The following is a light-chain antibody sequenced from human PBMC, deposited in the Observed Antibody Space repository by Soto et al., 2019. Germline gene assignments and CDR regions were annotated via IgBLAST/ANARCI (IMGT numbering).Light chain of an antibody. CDR1: QSLLHSNGYNY. J-gene: IGKJ2*01. CDR2: LGS. CDR3: MQALQTPYT. Sequence: DIVMTQSPLSLPVTPGDPASISCRSSQSLLHSNGYNYLDWYLQKPGQSPQLLIYLGSNRASGVPDRFSGSGSGTDFTLKIRRVEAEDVGVYYCMQALQTPYTFGQGTKLEIK. V-gene: IGKV2-28*01.